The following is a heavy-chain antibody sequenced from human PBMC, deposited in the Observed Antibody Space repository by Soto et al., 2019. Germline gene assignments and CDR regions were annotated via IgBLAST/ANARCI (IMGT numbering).Heavy chain of an antibody. D-gene: IGHD1-1*01. CDR3: ARGLKLDGNLNR. CDR2: ISYDGSNK. V-gene: IGHV3-30-3*01. J-gene: IGHJ5*02. Sequence: GGSLPLSCATYVFNFRSYAMHRVRQAPGKGLEWVAVISYDGSNKYYADSVKGRFTISRDNSKNTLYLQMNSLRAEDTAVYDCARGLKLDGNLNRWGQGTMVTGSS. CDR1: VFNFRSYA.